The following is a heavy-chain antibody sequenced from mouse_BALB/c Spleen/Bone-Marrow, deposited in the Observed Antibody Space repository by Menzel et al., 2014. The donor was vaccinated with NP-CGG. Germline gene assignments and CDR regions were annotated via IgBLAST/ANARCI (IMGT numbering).Heavy chain of an antibody. V-gene: IGHV5-2*01. Sequence: DVNLVESGGGLVQPGESLKLSCESNEYEFPSHDMSWVRKTPEKRLELVAAINSDGGSTYYPDTMERRFIISRDNSKKTLYLQMSSLRSEDTAFYYCARHGDYYGSSLFAYWGQGTLVTVSA. CDR2: INSDGGST. CDR3: ARHGDYYGSSLFAY. J-gene: IGHJ3*01. CDR1: EYEFPSHD. D-gene: IGHD1-1*01.